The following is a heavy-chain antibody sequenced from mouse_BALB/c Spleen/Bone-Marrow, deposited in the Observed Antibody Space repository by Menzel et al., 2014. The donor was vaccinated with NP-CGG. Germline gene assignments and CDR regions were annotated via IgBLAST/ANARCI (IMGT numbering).Heavy chain of an antibody. Sequence: QVQLKQSGTDLVRPGTSVKASCKASGYAFTNYLIEWIKQRLGQGLEWIGVINPGSGGINYNERFKGKATLTADKSSSTAYMQLSSLTSDDSAVYFCARSIYDGYSEAMDYWGQGTSVTVSS. D-gene: IGHD2-3*01. V-gene: IGHV1-54*03. J-gene: IGHJ4*01. CDR1: GYAFTNYL. CDR2: INPGSGGI. CDR3: ARSIYDGYSEAMDY.